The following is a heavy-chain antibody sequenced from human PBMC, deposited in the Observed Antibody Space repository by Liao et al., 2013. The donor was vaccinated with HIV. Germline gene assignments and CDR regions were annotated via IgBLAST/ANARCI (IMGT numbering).Heavy chain of an antibody. D-gene: IGHD3-22*01. CDR3: ARSMMDRFDY. J-gene: IGHJ4*02. Sequence: QVQLQQWGAGLLKPSETLPLTCAVYGGSFSGYYWSWIRQPPGKGLEWIGEINHSGSTNYNPSLKSRVTISVDTSKNQFSLKLSSVTAADTAVYYCARSMMDRFDYWGQGTPGSPSPQ. CDR2: INHSGST. CDR1: GGSFSGYY. V-gene: IGHV4-34*01.